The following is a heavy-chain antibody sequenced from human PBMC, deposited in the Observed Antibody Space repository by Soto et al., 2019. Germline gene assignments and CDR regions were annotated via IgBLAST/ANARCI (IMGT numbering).Heavy chain of an antibody. D-gene: IGHD3-3*01. CDR1: GFTFSSYA. V-gene: IGHV3-23*01. CDR3: AREYYDFWSGYYTTYYYYGMDV. Sequence: PGGSLRLSCAASGFTFSSYAMSWVRQAPGKGLEWVSAISGSGGSTYYADSVKGRFTISRDNSKNTLYLQMNSLRDEDTAVYYCAREYYDFWSGYYTTYYYYGMDVWGQGTTVTVSS. J-gene: IGHJ6*02. CDR2: ISGSGGST.